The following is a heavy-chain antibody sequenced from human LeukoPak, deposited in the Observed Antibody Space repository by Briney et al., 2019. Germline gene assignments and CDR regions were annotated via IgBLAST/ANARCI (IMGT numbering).Heavy chain of an antibody. CDR3: ASKAYGLDV. CDR1: GFTFSSFW. CDR2: IKQDASEK. Sequence: GGSLRLSCAPSGFTFSSFWMSWVRQAPGKGLEWVANIKQDASEKYYVDSVKGRFTISRDNAKNSLYLQMNSLRAEDTAVYYCASKAYGLDVWGKGTTVTVSS. V-gene: IGHV3-7*03. J-gene: IGHJ6*04.